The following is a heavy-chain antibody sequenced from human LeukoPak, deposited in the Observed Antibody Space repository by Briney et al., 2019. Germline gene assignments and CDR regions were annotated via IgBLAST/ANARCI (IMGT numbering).Heavy chain of an antibody. Sequence: ASVKVSCKASGYTFTSYGIRWVRQAPGQGLEWMGWISAYNGNTNYAQKLQGRVTMTTDTSTSTAYMELRSLRSDDPAVYYCAREGRYSSGWYLGYYFDYGGQGTLVTVSS. CDR2: ISAYNGNT. D-gene: IGHD6-19*01. CDR3: AREGRYSSGWYLGYYFDY. V-gene: IGHV1-18*01. J-gene: IGHJ4*02. CDR1: GYTFTSYG.